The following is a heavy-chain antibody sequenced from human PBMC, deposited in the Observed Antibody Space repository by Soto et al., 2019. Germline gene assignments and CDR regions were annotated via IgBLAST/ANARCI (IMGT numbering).Heavy chain of an antibody. Sequence: PGGSLRLSCAASGFTFSSYGMHWVRQAPGKGLEWVAVIWYDGSNKYYADSVKGRFTISRDNSKNTLYLQMNSLRAEDTAVYYCARDSYDFWSGQHYYYGMDVRGQGTTVTVSS. D-gene: IGHD3-3*01. CDR3: ARDSYDFWSGQHYYYGMDV. CDR1: GFTFSSYG. V-gene: IGHV3-33*01. CDR2: IWYDGSNK. J-gene: IGHJ6*02.